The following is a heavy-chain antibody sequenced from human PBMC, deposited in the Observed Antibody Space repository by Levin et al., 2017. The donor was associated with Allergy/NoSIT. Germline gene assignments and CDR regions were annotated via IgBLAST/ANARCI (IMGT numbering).Heavy chain of an antibody. CDR1: GFSFNNAW. CDR3: TTAYSY. D-gene: IGHD5-12*01. CDR2: VKSKADGGTI. V-gene: IGHV3-15*01. Sequence: PGGSLRLSCAASGFSFNNAWMNWVRQAPGKGLEWVGRVKSKADGGTIDYATSVKDRFTISRDDSKNTVYLQMNSLKTEDTAVYYCTTAYSYWGQGTLVTVSS. J-gene: IGHJ4*02.